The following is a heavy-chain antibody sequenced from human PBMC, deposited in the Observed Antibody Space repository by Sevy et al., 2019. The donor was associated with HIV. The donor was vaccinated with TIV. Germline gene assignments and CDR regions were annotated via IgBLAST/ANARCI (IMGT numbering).Heavy chain of an antibody. CDR2: TDPDGNQR. V-gene: IGHV3-7*01. CDR1: GFTFSTYW. CDR3: ANDFARSRHY. D-gene: IGHD1-1*01. Sequence: GGSLRLSCVASGFTFSTYWLSWVRQAPGKGLEWVANTDPDGNQRYYVDSVKGRFTISRDNAKNSLYLQMNSLRAEDTAIYSCANDFARSRHYWGQGTLVTVSS. J-gene: IGHJ4*02.